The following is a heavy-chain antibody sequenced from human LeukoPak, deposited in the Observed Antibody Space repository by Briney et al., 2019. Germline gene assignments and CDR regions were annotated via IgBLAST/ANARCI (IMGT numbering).Heavy chain of an antibody. CDR2: IIPIFGTA. Sequence: SVKVSCKASGGTFSSYAISWVRQAPGQGLEWMGGIIPIFGTANYAQKFQGRVTITADKSTSTAYMELSSLRSEDTAVYYCAKTYGSGSYYFDYWGQGTLVTVSS. CDR3: AKTYGSGSYYFDY. J-gene: IGHJ4*02. D-gene: IGHD3-10*01. V-gene: IGHV1-69*06. CDR1: GGTFSSYA.